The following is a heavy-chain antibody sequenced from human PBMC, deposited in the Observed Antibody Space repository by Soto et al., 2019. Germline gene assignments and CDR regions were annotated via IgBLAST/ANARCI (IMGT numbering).Heavy chain of an antibody. Sequence: GGSLRLSCAASGFVFSDHYIDWVRQAPGKGLEWVGRSRNRVKSYTTEYAASVKGRFTVSRDDSKNSVYLQMNSLKTEDTAVYYCVGVLAVAFAWYYDYWGQGTLVTVSS. J-gene: IGHJ4*02. CDR2: SRNRVKSYTT. D-gene: IGHD6-19*01. CDR1: GFVFSDHY. V-gene: IGHV3-72*01. CDR3: VGVLAVAFAWYYDY.